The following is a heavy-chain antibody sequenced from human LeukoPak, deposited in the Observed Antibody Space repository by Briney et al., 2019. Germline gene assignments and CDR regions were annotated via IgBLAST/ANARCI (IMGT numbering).Heavy chain of an antibody. V-gene: IGHV1-69*13. Sequence: SVKVSCKASGGTFSSYAISWVRQAPGRGLEWMGGIIPIFGTANYAQKFQGRVTITADESTSTAYMELSSLRSEDTAVYYCARGGQEGYSNAFDIWGQGTMVTVSS. CDR2: IIPIFGTA. D-gene: IGHD5-24*01. CDR3: ARGGQEGYSNAFDI. J-gene: IGHJ3*02. CDR1: GGTFSSYA.